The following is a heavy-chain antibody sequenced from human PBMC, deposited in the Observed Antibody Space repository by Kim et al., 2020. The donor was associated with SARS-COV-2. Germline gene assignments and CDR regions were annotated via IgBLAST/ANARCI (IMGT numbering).Heavy chain of an antibody. CDR2: IYSSVDS. D-gene: IGHD6-13*01. CDR3: GRGLIAAAGSGVVGYAWGSDV. CDR1: GASITGFY. V-gene: IGHV4-4*07. Sequence: SETLSLTCAVSGASITGFYWNWIRQPAGKGLEWIGRIYSSVDSNYNPSLTSRVSISVDRSRNQISLELSSVTAADTAMYYCGRGLIAAAGSGVVGYAWGSDVWGQGTTVIVSS. J-gene: IGHJ6*02.